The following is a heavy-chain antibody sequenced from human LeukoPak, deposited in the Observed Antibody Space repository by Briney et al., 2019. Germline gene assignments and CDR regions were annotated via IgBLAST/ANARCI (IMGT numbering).Heavy chain of an antibody. Sequence: KPSETLSLTCTVSGGSISSSSYYWGWIRQPPGKGLEWIGSIYYSGSTYYNPSLKSRVTISVDTSKNQFSLKLSSVTAADTAVYYCVEVRVGDYWGQGTLVTVSS. J-gene: IGHJ4*02. CDR2: IYYSGST. CDR3: VEVRVGDY. V-gene: IGHV4-39*01. CDR1: GGSISSSSYY. D-gene: IGHD3-10*01.